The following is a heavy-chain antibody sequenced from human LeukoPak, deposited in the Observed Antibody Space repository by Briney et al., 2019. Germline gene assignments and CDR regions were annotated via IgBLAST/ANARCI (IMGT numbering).Heavy chain of an antibody. Sequence: PGGSLRLSCAASGFIFNTFWMNWARQAPGKGLEWVASINHNGNVNYYVDSVKGRFTISRDNAKNSLYLQMSNLRAEDTAVYFCARGGGLDVWGQGATVTVSS. J-gene: IGHJ6*02. CDR3: ARGGGLDV. D-gene: IGHD3-16*01. CDR1: GFIFNTFW. CDR2: INHNGNVN. V-gene: IGHV3-7*03.